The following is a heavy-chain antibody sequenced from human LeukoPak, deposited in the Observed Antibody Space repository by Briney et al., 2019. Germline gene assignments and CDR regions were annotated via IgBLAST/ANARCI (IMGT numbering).Heavy chain of an antibody. CDR2: ISHTEGT. CDR1: GVSINDYY. CDR3: ARIRCGHSGSVCYNH. J-gene: IGHJ1*01. D-gene: IGHD3-9*01. V-gene: IGHV4-34*01. Sequence: NSSETLSLTCGVFGVSINDYYWSWIRQSPGKGREWIGEISHTEGTRYNPSLESRVTMSVGTSENQLSLKLIFVTAADTAVYYCARIRCGHSGSVCYNHWGLGTLVTVSS.